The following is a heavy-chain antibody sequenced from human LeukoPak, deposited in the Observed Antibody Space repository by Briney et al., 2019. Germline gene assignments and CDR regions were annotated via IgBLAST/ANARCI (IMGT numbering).Heavy chain of an antibody. V-gene: IGHV3-9*03. Sequence: PGGSLRLSCAASGFTFTHYAMIWVRQAPGKGLEWVSGISWNSGSIGYADSVKGRFTISRDNAKNSLYLQMNSLRAEDMALYYCAKGDYDSSDYYFDYWGQGTLVTVSS. CDR1: GFTFTHYA. J-gene: IGHJ4*02. CDR2: ISWNSGSI. CDR3: AKGDYDSSDYYFDY. D-gene: IGHD3-22*01.